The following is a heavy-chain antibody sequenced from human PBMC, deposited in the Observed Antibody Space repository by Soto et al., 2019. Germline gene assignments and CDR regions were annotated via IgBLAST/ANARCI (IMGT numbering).Heavy chain of an antibody. J-gene: IGHJ4*02. CDR3: ARMKLASLDH. Sequence: QIQLVQSGGEVKRPGASVMVSCKASGYSLTSYGISWVRLVPGQGLEWMAWITTSNGNRNFARKFQDRVSLTADISTGTVYMELRSLTSDDTAVYYCARMKLASLDHWGQGTLVTVSS. V-gene: IGHV1-18*04. CDR1: GYSLTSYG. CDR2: ITTSNGNR.